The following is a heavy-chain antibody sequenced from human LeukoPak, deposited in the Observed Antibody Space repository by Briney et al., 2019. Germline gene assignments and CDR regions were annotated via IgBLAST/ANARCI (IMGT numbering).Heavy chain of an antibody. CDR1: GFTFSSYE. V-gene: IGHV3-23*01. CDR2: ISGSASST. Sequence: GGSLRLSCAASGFTFSSYEMNWVRQAPGKGLEWVSAISGSASSTYHADSVKGRFTISRDNSKNTLYLQMNSLRAEDTAVYYWGEGGFGPPFELWGQGTLVTVSS. CDR3: GEGGFGPPFEL. D-gene: IGHD3-16*01. J-gene: IGHJ4*02.